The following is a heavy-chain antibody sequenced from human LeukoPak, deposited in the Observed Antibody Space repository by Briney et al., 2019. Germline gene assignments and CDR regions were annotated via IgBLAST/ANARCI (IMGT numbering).Heavy chain of an antibody. D-gene: IGHD7-27*01. V-gene: IGHV4-38-2*02. CDR3: ARLNWGSDWYFDL. Sequence: SETLSLTCTGSGYSISGGYYWGWIRQPPGKGLQWIGSIYRSGSTYYNPSLKSRATISVDTSKNQFSLRLTSVTAADTAVYYCARLNWGSDWYFDLWGRGTLVAVSS. CDR2: IYRSGST. J-gene: IGHJ2*01. CDR1: GYSISGGYY.